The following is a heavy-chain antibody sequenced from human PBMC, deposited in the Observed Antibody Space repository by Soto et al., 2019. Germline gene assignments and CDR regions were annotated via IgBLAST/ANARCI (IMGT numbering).Heavy chain of an antibody. CDR1: GGSMSRYY. CDR2: IHYTGST. J-gene: IGHJ5*02. CDR3: ARDLTTASTDGPLGP. D-gene: IGHD1-1*01. Sequence: SETLSLTCTVSGGSMSRYYWPWIRQPPGKGLEWIGNIHYTGSTNYNPSLKSRVTILLGTSTSQFSLKVGSVTAADTAVYYCARDLTTASTDGPLGPWGPGXLVTVYS. V-gene: IGHV4-59*01.